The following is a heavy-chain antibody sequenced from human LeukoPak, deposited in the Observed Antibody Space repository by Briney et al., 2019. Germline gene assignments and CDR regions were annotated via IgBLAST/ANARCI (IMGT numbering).Heavy chain of an antibody. CDR3: ARGKLYSYETTSYYGPFDC. J-gene: IGHJ4*02. D-gene: IGHD3-22*01. Sequence: GGSLRLSCAASGFSVSSTYLTWVRQAPGKELEWLSVLYSNGIISYADSVKGRFTISRGSSENAVYLQMDNLRPEDTALYFCARGKLYSYETTSYYGPFDCWGQGTLVTVSS. CDR2: LYSNGII. CDR1: GFSVSSTY. V-gene: IGHV3-53*01.